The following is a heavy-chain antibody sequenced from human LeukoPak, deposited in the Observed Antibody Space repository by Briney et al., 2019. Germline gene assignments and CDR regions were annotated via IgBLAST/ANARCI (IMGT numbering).Heavy chain of an antibody. CDR2: INHSGST. D-gene: IGHD6-13*01. CDR1: GGSFSGYY. J-gene: IGHJ5*02. Sequence: PSETLSLTCAVYGGSFSGYYWSWIRQPPGKGREWMGEINHSGSTNYNPSLKSRVTISVDTSKNQFSLKLRSVTAADTAVYYCARKEGGQLVNTRRWFDPWGQGTLVTVSS. V-gene: IGHV4-34*01. CDR3: ARKEGGQLVNTRRWFDP.